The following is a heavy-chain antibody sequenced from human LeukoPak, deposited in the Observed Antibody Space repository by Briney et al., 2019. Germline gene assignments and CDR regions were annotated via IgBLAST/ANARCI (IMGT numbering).Heavy chain of an antibody. V-gene: IGHV4-30-2*01. D-gene: IGHD3-9*01. CDR1: GGSISSGGYS. Sequence: SGTLSLTCTVSGGSISSGGYSWSWIRQPPGKGLEWIGYIYHSGSTYYNPSLKSRVTISVDRSKNQFSLKLSSVTAADTAVYYCARGLTIGAFDIWGQGTMVTVSS. CDR3: ARGLTIGAFDI. CDR2: IYHSGST. J-gene: IGHJ3*02.